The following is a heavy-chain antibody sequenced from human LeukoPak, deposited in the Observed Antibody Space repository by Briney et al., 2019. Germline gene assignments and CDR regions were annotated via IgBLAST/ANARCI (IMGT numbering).Heavy chain of an antibody. CDR1: GGSFSGYY. J-gene: IGHJ4*02. V-gene: IGHV4-34*01. CDR3: AREMQGAAAFDY. D-gene: IGHD6-13*01. CDR2: INHSGST. Sequence: SETLSLTCAVYGGSFSGYYWSWIRQPPGKGLEWIGEINHSGSTNYNPSLKSRVTISVDTSKNQFSLKLSSVTAADTAVYYCAREMQGAAAFDYWAQETLVTVPS.